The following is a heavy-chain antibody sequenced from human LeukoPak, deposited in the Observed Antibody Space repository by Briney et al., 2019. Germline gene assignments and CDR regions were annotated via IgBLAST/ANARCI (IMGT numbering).Heavy chain of an antibody. CDR1: GFTFSTYC. CDR2: INQDGNDK. J-gene: IGHJ4*02. V-gene: IGHV3-7*03. CDR3: TSGDYVDY. Sequence: PGGSLRLSCAASGFTFSTYCMNWVRQAPGQGLEWSANINQDGNDKYYVDSVRGRFTISRDNAKRSLYLQMSSLRAEDTAVYFCTSGDYVDYWGQGTLVTVSS.